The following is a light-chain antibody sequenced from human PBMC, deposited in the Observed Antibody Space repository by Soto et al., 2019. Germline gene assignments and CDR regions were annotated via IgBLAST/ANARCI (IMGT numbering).Light chain of an antibody. CDR3: GSYTSSSNYV. CDR2: EVS. Sequence: QSALTQPASVSGSPGQSITISCTGYIHYDFVSWYQQHPGTAPKLVIYEVSNRPSGASDRFSGSKSGHTASLTISGLQTEDEAAYYCGSYTSSSNYVLGTGTKV. V-gene: IGLV2-14*01. CDR1: IHYDF. J-gene: IGLJ1*01.